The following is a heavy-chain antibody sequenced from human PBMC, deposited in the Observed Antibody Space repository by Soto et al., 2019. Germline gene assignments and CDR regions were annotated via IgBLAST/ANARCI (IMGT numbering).Heavy chain of an antibody. CDR1: GGSICSYY. CDR3: ASLAVDDAFDI. Sequence: SETPSLTCTVSGGSICSYYWSWIRQPPGKGLEWIGYIYYSGSTNYNPSLKSRVTISVDTSKNQFSLKLSSVTAADTAVYYCASLAVDDAFDIWGQGTMVT. V-gene: IGHV4-59*01. D-gene: IGHD6-19*01. J-gene: IGHJ3*02. CDR2: IYYSGST.